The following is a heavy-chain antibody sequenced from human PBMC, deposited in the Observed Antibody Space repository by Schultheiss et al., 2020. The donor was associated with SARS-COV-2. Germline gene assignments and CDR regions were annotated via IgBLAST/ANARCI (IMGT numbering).Heavy chain of an antibody. Sequence: GGSLRLSCAASGFTFSSYAMHWVRQAPGKGLEWVAVISYDGSNKYYADSVKGRFTISRDNSKNSLYLQMNSLKTEDTAVYYCTRDPRVPGSYWGQGTLVTVSS. CDR3: TRDPRVPGSY. CDR1: GFTFSSYA. CDR2: ISYDGSNK. J-gene: IGHJ4*02. V-gene: IGHV3-30*04. D-gene: IGHD1-26*01.